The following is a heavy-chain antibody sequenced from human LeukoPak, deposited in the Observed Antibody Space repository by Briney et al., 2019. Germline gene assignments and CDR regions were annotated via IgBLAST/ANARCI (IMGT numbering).Heavy chain of an antibody. D-gene: IGHD3-3*01. Sequence: ASVTVSFKASVYTFTIYDINWVRQAAGQGGEWMGWMNPNSGNTGYAQKFQGRVTITRNTSISTAYMELSSLRSEDTAVYSCARGPSWSGYSQPYYFDYWGQGTLVTVSS. CDR3: ARGPSWSGYSQPYYFDY. CDR2: MNPNSGNT. CDR1: VYTFTIYD. V-gene: IGHV1-8*03. J-gene: IGHJ4*02.